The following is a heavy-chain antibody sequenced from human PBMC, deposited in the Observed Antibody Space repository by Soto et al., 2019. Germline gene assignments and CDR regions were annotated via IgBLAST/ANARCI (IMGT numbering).Heavy chain of an antibody. CDR3: ARSPYCGGDCYSRDNWFDP. CDR1: GGSFSGYY. V-gene: IGHV4-34*01. Sequence: QVQLQQWGAGLLKPSETLSLTCAVYGGSFSGYYWSWIRQPPGKGLEWIGEINHSGSTNYNPSLKSRVPISVDTTKNQFALKLSSVTAADTPVYYCARSPYCGGDCYSRDNWFDPWGQGTLVTVSS. D-gene: IGHD2-21*02. J-gene: IGHJ5*02. CDR2: INHSGST.